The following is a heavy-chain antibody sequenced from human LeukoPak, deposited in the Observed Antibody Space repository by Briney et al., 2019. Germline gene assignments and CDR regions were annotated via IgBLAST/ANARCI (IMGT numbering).Heavy chain of an antibody. CDR1: GGSISTYY. CDR3: ARERTSCTNGVCRTPRWFDP. D-gene: IGHD2-8*01. V-gene: IGHV4-4*07. CDR2: IYISGTT. Sequence: NSSETLSLTCTVSGGSISTYYWTWIRQPAGKGLEWIGHIYISGTTNYSPSLKSRVTMSVDTSKNQFSLKLSSVTAADTAVYYCARERTSCTNGVCRTPRWFDPWGQGILVTVSS. J-gene: IGHJ5*02.